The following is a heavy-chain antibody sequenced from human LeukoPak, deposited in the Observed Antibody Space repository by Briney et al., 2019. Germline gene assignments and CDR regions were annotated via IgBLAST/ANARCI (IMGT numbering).Heavy chain of an antibody. Sequence: GGSLRLSCAASGFTFSSYSMNWVRQAPGKGLEWVSSISSSSGYIYYADSVKGRFTISRDNANNSLYLQMNSLRAEDTALYYCAKVASNYDFDYWGQGTLVTVSS. J-gene: IGHJ4*02. CDR3: AKVASNYDFDY. CDR2: ISSSSGYI. D-gene: IGHD4-11*01. V-gene: IGHV3-21*04. CDR1: GFTFSSYS.